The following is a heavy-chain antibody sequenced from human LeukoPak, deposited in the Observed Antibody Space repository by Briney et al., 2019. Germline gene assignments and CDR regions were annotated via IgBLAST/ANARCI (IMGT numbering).Heavy chain of an antibody. V-gene: IGHV4-59*01. J-gene: IGHJ4*02. CDR3: ARFTGDNSAQYFDY. CDR1: GGSINSFY. D-gene: IGHD3-22*01. CDR2: IYYSGTT. Sequence: PSETLSLTCAVYGGSINSFYWSWIRQPPGKGLEWIGYIYYSGTTNYNPSLRSRVTISVDTSKNQFSLRLSSVTAADTAFYYCARFTGDNSAQYFDYWGQGTLVTVSS.